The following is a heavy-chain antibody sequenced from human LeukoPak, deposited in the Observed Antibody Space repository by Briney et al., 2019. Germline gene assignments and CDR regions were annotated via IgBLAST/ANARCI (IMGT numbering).Heavy chain of an antibody. J-gene: IGHJ4*02. V-gene: IGHV3-23*01. D-gene: IGHD6-6*01. CDR2: ISASGGKT. Sequence: GGSLRLSCAASGFTFDNYVMSWVRQAPGKGLEWVSGISASGGKTYYADSVKGRFTISRDNSKNTLYLQMNSLTAEDTALYYCAKEWWSSSSPLLFGSWGQGTLVTVPS. CDR3: AKEWWSSSSPLLFGS. CDR1: GFTFDNYV.